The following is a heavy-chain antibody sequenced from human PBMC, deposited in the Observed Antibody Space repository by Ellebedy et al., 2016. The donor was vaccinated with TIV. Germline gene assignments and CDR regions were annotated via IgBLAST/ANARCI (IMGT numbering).Heavy chain of an antibody. CDR2: IIPILGIA. CDR3: ARDQGTNYYYGMDV. J-gene: IGHJ6*02. D-gene: IGHD1-1*01. Sequence: SVKVSXXASGGTFSSYAISWVRQAPGQGLEWMGRIIPILGIANYAQKFQGRVTITADKSTSTAYMELSSLRSEDTAVYYCARDQGTNYYYGMDVWGQGTTVTVSS. V-gene: IGHV1-69*04. CDR1: GGTFSSYA.